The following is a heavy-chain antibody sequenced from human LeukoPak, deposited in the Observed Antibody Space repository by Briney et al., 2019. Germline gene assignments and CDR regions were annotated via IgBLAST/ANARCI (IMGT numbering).Heavy chain of an antibody. CDR2: IYHSGST. J-gene: IGHJ6*02. CDR3: AREDDYYYGMDV. V-gene: IGHV4-30-2*01. CDR1: GGSISSGGYS. Sequence: SETLSLTCAVSGGSISSGGYSWSWIRQPPGKGLEWIGYIYHSGSTYYNPSLKSRVTISIDRSKNQFSLKLRSVTAADTAVYYCAREDDYYYGMDVWGQGTTVTVSS.